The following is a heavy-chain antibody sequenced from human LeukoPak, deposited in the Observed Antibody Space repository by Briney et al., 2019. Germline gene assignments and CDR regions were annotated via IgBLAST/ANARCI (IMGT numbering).Heavy chain of an antibody. Sequence: SETLSLTCTVSGGSISSYYWSWIRQPPGKGLEWIGYIYYSGSTNYNPSLKSRVTISVDTSKNQFSLKLSSVTAADTAVYYCARGPPMTTVTTYYYYYMDVWGKGTTVTVSS. D-gene: IGHD4-11*01. CDR3: ARGPPMTTVTTYYYYYMDV. J-gene: IGHJ6*03. CDR1: GGSISSYY. V-gene: IGHV4-59*01. CDR2: IYYSGST.